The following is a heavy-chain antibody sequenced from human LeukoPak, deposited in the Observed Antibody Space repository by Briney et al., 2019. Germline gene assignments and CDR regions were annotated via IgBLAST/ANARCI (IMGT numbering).Heavy chain of an antibody. Sequence: PGGSLRLSCAASGFTFSSHSMHWVRQAPGKGLEWVSYISSSGSSMYYADSVKGRFTISRDNAKNSLYLQMNNLRAKDTAVYYCAKDRAPGIAAAGSYFDYWGQGTLVTVSS. CDR1: GFTFSSHS. CDR3: AKDRAPGIAAAGSYFDY. V-gene: IGHV3-48*04. CDR2: ISSSGSSM. J-gene: IGHJ4*02. D-gene: IGHD6-13*01.